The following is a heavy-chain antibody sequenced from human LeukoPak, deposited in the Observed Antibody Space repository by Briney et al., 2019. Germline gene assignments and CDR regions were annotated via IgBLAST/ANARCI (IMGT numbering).Heavy chain of an antibody. D-gene: IGHD2-15*01. J-gene: IGHJ4*02. Sequence: SETLSLTCTVSGGSISSSSYYWGWIRQPPGKGLEWIGSIYYSGSTNYNPSLKSRVTISVDTSKNQFSLKLSSVTAADTAVYYCARRYCSGGSCYAVRYWGQGTLVTVSS. CDR2: IYYSGST. CDR3: ARRYCSGGSCYAVRY. CDR1: GGSISSSSYY. V-gene: IGHV4-39*07.